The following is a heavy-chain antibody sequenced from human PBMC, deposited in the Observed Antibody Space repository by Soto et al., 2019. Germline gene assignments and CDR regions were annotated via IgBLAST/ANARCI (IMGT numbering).Heavy chain of an antibody. D-gene: IGHD4-17*01. V-gene: IGHV3-30*18. CDR3: AKQLSTVTTALQD. CDR2: ISYDGSNK. CDR1: GFTFSSYG. J-gene: IGHJ4*02. Sequence: GGSLRLSCAASGFTFSSYGMHWVRQAPGKGLEWVAVISYDGSNKYYADSVKGRFTISRDNSKNTLYLQMNSLRAEDTAVYYCAKQLSTVTTALQDWGQGTLVTVSS.